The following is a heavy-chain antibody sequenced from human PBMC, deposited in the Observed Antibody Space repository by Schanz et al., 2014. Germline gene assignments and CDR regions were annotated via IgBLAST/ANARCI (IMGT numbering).Heavy chain of an antibody. J-gene: IGHJ4*02. CDR3: ARKTDSSGTGDY. V-gene: IGHV3-11*06. CDR1: GFTFSDYY. D-gene: IGHD6-19*01. Sequence: PGGSLRLSCVVSGFTFSDYYMSWIRQAPGKGLEWVSYISSSSIYTNYADSVKGRFTISRDNAKNSLYLQMNSLRAEDTAVYYCARKTDSSGTGDYWGQGTLVTVSS. CDR2: ISSSSIYT.